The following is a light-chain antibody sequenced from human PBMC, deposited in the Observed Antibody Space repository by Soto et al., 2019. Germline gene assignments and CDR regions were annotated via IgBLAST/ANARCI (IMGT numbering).Light chain of an antibody. CDR2: GAS. CDR3: HQYNNWTTYT. J-gene: IGKJ2*01. V-gene: IGKV3-15*01. CDR1: QSVNSD. Sequence: EIVLTQSPATLSVSPGNRASLSCRASQSVNSDVAWYQQKPGHAPRLLIYGASTRATGTPARFSGSGSETEFTLTLSSLQSDDFVVYFRHQYNNWTTYTFGQGTQMEIK.